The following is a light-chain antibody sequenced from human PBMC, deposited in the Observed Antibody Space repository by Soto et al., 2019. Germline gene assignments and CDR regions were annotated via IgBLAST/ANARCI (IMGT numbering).Light chain of an antibody. Sequence: DIRMTQSPSSLSASVVDTVTISFRASQSISTHLNWYQQKPGKAPNLLISSASTLQSGAPSRFSGSGSGTDFTPTISSLQPEDVATYYCQKYSIAPSWTFGQGTKVDIK. CDR1: QSISTH. J-gene: IGKJ1*01. CDR2: SAS. CDR3: QKYSIAPSWT. V-gene: IGKV1-27*01.